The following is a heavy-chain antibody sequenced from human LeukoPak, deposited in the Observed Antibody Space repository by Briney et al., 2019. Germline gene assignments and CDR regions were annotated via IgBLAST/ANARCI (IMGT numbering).Heavy chain of an antibody. D-gene: IGHD6-6*01. CDR3: AREAKSIAARPSGGLYYYYYMDV. J-gene: IGHJ6*03. CDR2: INHSGST. CDR1: GGSFSGYY. Sequence: SETLSLTCAAYGGSFSGYYWSWIRQPPGKGLEWIGEINHSGSTNYNPSLKSRVTISVDTSKNQFSLKLSSVTAADTAVYYCAREAKSIAARPSGGLYYYYYMDVWGKGTTVTVSS. V-gene: IGHV4-34*01.